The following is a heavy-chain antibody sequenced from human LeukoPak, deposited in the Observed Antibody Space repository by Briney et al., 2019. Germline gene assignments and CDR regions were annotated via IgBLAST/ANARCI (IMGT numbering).Heavy chain of an antibody. CDR2: ISSSGSTI. V-gene: IGHV3-48*03. CDR3: ARQVEVAAAVRTYYMDV. CDR1: GFTFSSYE. D-gene: IGHD6-13*01. Sequence: GGSLRLSCAASGFTFSSYEMNWVRQAPGKGLEWVSYISSSGSTIYYADSVKGRFTISRDNAKNSLYLQMNSLRAEDTAVYYCARQVEVAAAVRTYYMDVWGKGTTVTISS. J-gene: IGHJ6*03.